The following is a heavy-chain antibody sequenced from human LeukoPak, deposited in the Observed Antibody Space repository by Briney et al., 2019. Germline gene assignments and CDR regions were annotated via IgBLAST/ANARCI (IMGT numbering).Heavy chain of an antibody. CDR3: ARDGTAAGLYFDL. D-gene: IGHD6-13*01. CDR1: GFTFSSYW. Sequence: AGGSLRLSCAVPGFTFSSYWMNWVRQAPGKGLEWVASIRQDGGEKSYVDSVKGRFTISRDNTKNSLYLQINSLRAEDTAVYYCARDGTAAGLYFDLWGQGTLVTVSS. J-gene: IGHJ4*01. CDR2: IRQDGGEK. V-gene: IGHV3-7*01.